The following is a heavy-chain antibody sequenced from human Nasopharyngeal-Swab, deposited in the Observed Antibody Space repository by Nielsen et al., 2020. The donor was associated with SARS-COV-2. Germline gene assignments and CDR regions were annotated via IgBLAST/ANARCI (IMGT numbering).Heavy chain of an antibody. CDR3: AREGLEEYGFDY. CDR1: GYTLSHFA. V-gene: IGHV7-4-1*02. J-gene: IGHJ4*02. Sequence: ASVKVSCKASGYTLSHFAMNWVRQAPGQGLEWMGWINTNTGHPTYAQGFTGRFVFSLDNSVNTAYLQINSVTAEDTGVYYCAREGLEEYGFDYWGQGTRVTVSS. D-gene: IGHD2/OR15-2a*01. CDR2: INTNTGHP.